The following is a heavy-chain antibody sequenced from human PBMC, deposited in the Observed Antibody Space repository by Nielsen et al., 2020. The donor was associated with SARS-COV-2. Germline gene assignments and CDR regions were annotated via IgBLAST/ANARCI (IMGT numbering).Heavy chain of an antibody. CDR1: GFTFSNAW. CDR2: IKSKTDGGTT. J-gene: IGHJ6*03. V-gene: IGHV3-15*01. CDR3: TTGLRFLEWSAYYMDV. Sequence: LSLTCAASGFTFSNAWMSWVRQAPGKGLEWVGRIKSKTDGGTTDYAAPVKGRFTISRDGSKNTLYLQMNSLKTEDTAVYYCTTGLRFLEWSAYYMDVWGKGTMVTVSS. D-gene: IGHD3-3*01.